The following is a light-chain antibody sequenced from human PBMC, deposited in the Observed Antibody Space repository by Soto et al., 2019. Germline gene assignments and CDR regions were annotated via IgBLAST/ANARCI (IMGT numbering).Light chain of an antibody. CDR2: GAS. Sequence: EIVLTQSPDTLSLSPGERATLSCRASQSVTSKYLAWYQQKPGQAPRLLIHGASNRATGIPDRFSGSGSGTDFTLTIRRLEPEDFALYYCQQYGSSVQFGGGTKVEIK. CDR3: QQYGSSVQ. J-gene: IGKJ4*02. CDR1: QSVTSKY. V-gene: IGKV3-20*01.